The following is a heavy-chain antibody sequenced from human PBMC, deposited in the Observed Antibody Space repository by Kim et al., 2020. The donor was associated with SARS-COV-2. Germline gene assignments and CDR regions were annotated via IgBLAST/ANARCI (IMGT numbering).Heavy chain of an antibody. V-gene: IGHV3-48*04. D-gene: IGHD6-13*01. J-gene: IGHJ4*02. CDR3: ASGYSSSWYYFDY. CDR2: ISSSSSTI. CDR1: GFTFSSYS. Sequence: GGSLRLSCAASGFTFSSYSMNWVRQAPGKGLEWVSYISSSSSTIYYADSVKGRFTISRDNAKNSLYLQMNSLRAEDTAVYYCASGYSSSWYYFDYWGQGTLVTVSS.